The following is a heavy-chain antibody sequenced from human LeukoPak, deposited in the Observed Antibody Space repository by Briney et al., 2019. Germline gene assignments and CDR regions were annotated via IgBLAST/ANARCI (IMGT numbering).Heavy chain of an antibody. D-gene: IGHD6-13*01. V-gene: IGHV3-21*01. Sequence: PGGSLRLSCAASGFTFSSYSMNWVRQAPGKGLEWVSSISSSSSYIYYADSVKGRFTISRDSSKNTVYLQMNSLRDEDTAVYYCAKSPYRGGSSWTEFDYWGQGTLVTVSS. CDR2: ISSSSSYI. CDR1: GFTFSSYS. CDR3: AKSPYRGGSSWTEFDY. J-gene: IGHJ4*02.